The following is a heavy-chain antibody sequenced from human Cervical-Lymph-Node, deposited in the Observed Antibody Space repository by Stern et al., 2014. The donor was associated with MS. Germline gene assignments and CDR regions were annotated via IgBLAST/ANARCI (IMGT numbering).Heavy chain of an antibody. Sequence: VQLVQYGAGGKKPGSSVKVSCKASGGTFSNYATSWVRQAPGQGLEWMGGIVALFGKPNYAQKFQGRVTITADESTSPAYMDLSSLRSEDTAVYYCASPLTATSVPFGYYGMDVWGQGTTVTVS. D-gene: IGHD4-17*01. CDR3: ASPLTATSVPFGYYGMDV. J-gene: IGHJ6*02. V-gene: IGHV1-69*01. CDR2: IVALFGKP. CDR1: GGTFSNYA.